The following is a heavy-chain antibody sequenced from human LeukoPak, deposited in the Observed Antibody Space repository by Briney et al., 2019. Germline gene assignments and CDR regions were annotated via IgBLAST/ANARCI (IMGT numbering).Heavy chain of an antibody. V-gene: IGHV4-34*01. CDR3: ARFTAAAEGFDY. CDR2: INHSGST. D-gene: IGHD6-13*01. Sequence: SETLSLTCAVSGGSFSGYYWSWIRQAPGKGLEWIGEINHSGSTNYNPSLKSRVTISTDTSKNQFSLKLTSVTAADTAMYYCARFTAAAEGFDYWGQGTLVTVSS. CDR1: GGSFSGYY. J-gene: IGHJ4*02.